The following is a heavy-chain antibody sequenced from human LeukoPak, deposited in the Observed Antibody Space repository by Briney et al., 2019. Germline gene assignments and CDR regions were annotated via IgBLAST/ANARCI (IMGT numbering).Heavy chain of an antibody. CDR1: GGSISSSSYY. CDR2: IYTSGST. V-gene: IGHV4-61*02. D-gene: IGHD6-19*01. CDR3: ATARSGWECDY. Sequence: SETLSLTCTVSGGSISSSSYYWSWIRQPAGKGLEWIGRIYTSGSTNYNPSLKSRVTMSVDTSKNQFSLKLSSVTAADTAVYYCATARSGWECDYWGQGTLVTVSS. J-gene: IGHJ4*02.